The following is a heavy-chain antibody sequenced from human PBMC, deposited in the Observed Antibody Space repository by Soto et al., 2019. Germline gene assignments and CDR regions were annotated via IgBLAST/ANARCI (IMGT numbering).Heavy chain of an antibody. V-gene: IGHV4-59*01. D-gene: IGHD6-13*01. Sequence: SETLSLTCTVSGGSISSYYWSWIRQPPGKGLEWIGYIYYSGSTNYNPSLKSRVTISVDTSKNQFSLKLSSVTAADTAVYYCARVGRGAAAGTLLFDYWGQGTLVTVSS. CDR1: GGSISSYY. CDR3: ARVGRGAAAGTLLFDY. CDR2: IYYSGST. J-gene: IGHJ4*02.